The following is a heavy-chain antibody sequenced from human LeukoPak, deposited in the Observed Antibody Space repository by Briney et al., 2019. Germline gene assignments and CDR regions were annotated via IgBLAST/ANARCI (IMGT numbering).Heavy chain of an antibody. CDR2: ISSSSSYI. Sequence: SGGSLRLSCAASGFTFSSYSMNWGRQAPGKGLEWVSSISSSSSYIYYADSVKGRFTISRDNAKNSLYLQMNSLRAEDTAVYYCARGSSSQNYYYYYGMDVWGQGTTVTVSS. CDR1: GFTFSSYS. V-gene: IGHV3-21*01. CDR3: ARGSSSQNYYYYYGMDV. D-gene: IGHD6-13*01. J-gene: IGHJ6*02.